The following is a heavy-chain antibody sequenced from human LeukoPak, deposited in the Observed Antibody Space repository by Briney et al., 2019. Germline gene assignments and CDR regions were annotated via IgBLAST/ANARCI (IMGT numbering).Heavy chain of an antibody. D-gene: IGHD5-18*01. CDR1: GFTFSNCG. CDR3: ARTNPGYNFDY. Sequence: GGSLRLSCVVSGFTFSNCGMHWVRQAPGKGLEWVAVIWHDGSNKYYADSVKGRFTISRDNSKNTLYLQMNSLRAEDTAVYYCARTNPGYNFDYWGQGTLVTVSS. J-gene: IGHJ4*02. CDR2: IWHDGSNK. V-gene: IGHV3-33*08.